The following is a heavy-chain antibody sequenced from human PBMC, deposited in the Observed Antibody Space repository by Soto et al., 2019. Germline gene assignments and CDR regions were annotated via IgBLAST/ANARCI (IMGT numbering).Heavy chain of an antibody. CDR2: IYYSGST. Sequence: PSETLSLTCAVSGGSISRSSCFWGWIRQPPGKGMEWIGNIYYSGSTYYNPYLKSRVTISVDTSKNQFSLKLSSVTAADAAVYYCARRDWNGIDPWGQGTLVTVSS. D-gene: IGHD1-1*01. J-gene: IGHJ5*02. V-gene: IGHV4-39*01. CDR3: ARRDWNGIDP. CDR1: GGSISRSSCF.